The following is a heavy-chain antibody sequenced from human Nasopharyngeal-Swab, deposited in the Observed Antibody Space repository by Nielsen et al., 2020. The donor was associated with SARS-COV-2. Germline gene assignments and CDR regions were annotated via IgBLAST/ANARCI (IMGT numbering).Heavy chain of an antibody. V-gene: IGHV4-39*01. J-gene: IGHJ6*02. D-gene: IGHD5-18*01. CDR3: ARQGPYDSYGPSKV. CDR2: IYYSGST. CDR1: DGSISSSTYY. Sequence: SETLSLNCTVSDGSISSSTYYWAWIRQPPGKGLEWIGSIYYSGSTHYNPSLKSRVTISADTSKNQFSLKLRSVTAADTAVYYCARQGPYDSYGPSKVWGQGTTVTVSS.